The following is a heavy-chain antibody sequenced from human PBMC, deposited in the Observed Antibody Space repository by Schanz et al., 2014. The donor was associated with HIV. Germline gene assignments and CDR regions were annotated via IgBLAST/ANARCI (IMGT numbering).Heavy chain of an antibody. J-gene: IGHJ4*02. Sequence: QVQLVQSGAEVKKPGSSVKVSCKASGDSFTNYVISWVRQAPGQGLEWLGGLVPISGSANYPQKFQGRVPITADKSTSSVYMELNSLRSEDTAVYYCARDRPVAAGTLDYWGQGTLVTVSS. CDR3: ARDRPVAAGTLDY. V-gene: IGHV1-69*06. D-gene: IGHD6-13*01. CDR1: GDSFTNYV. CDR2: LVPISGSA.